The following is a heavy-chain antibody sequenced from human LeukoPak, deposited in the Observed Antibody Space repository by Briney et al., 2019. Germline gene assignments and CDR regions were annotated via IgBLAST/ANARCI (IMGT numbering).Heavy chain of an antibody. D-gene: IGHD2-2*02. CDR2: ISSSSSYI. Sequence: KPGGSLRLSCAASGFTFSSYSMNWVRQAPGKGLEWVSSISSSSSYIYYEDSVKGRFTISRDNAKNSLYLQMNSLRAKDTAVYYCARDFRCSSTSCYRNYYYYYMDVWGKGTAVTVSS. CDR3: ARDFRCSSTSCYRNYYYYYMDV. V-gene: IGHV3-21*01. CDR1: GFTFSSYS. J-gene: IGHJ6*03.